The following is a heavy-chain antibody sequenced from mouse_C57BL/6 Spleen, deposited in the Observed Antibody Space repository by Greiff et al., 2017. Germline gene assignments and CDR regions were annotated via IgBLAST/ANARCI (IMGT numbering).Heavy chain of an antibody. Sequence: EVMLVESGGDLVKPGGSLKLSCAASGFTFSSYGMSWVRQTPDKRLEWVATISSGGSYTYYPDSVKGRFTISRDNAKNTLYLQMSSLKSEDTAMYYCARKGDYGSSRTKDYWGQGTSVTVSS. CDR3: ARKGDYGSSRTKDY. V-gene: IGHV5-6*01. J-gene: IGHJ4*01. CDR2: ISSGGSYT. D-gene: IGHD1-1*01. CDR1: GFTFSSYG.